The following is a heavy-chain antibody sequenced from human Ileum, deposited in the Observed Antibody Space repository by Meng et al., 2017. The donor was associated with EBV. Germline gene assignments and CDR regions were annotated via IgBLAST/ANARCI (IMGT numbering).Heavy chain of an antibody. Sequence: QVPLQESGPGVVNPSETVSLPSAIAGGSVSSGYWGSWVRQPQEKGLEWIGEMYPTGPTYYNPSLKGRVSISIDKSKNQLSLKLNSVTAADTAVYYCVRGGTYYLSYWGQGSLVTVSS. CDR1: GGSVSSGYW. CDR2: MYPTGPT. J-gene: IGHJ4*02. V-gene: IGHV4-4*02. D-gene: IGHD1-26*01. CDR3: VRGGTYYLSY.